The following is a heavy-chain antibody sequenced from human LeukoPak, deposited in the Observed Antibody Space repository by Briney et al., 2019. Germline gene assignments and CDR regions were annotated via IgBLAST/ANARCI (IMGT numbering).Heavy chain of an antibody. V-gene: IGHV4-34*01. CDR3: ARMYIKWGRYLQH. D-gene: IGHD1-26*01. CDR1: GGSFSGYS. CDR2: INHSGST. J-gene: IGHJ1*01. Sequence: NPSETLSLTCAVYGGSFSGYSWSWIRQPPGKGLEWIGEINHSGSTNYNPSLKSRVTISVDTSKNQFSLKLSSVTAADTAVYYCARMYIKWGRYLQHWGQGTLVTVSS.